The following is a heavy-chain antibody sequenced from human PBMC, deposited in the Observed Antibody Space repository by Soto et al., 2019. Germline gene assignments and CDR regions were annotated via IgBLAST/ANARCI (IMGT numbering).Heavy chain of an antibody. CDR1: GFTFSDYY. V-gene: IGHV3-11*06. D-gene: IGHD2-15*01. CDR3: VRGGGGGLFDP. J-gene: IGHJ5*02. Sequence: GGSLRLSCANSGFTFSDYYMSWIRQAPGKGLEWLSYISPGSRYPAYADSVKGRFTISRDNARRSLSLQMNSLTVDDTAIYYCVRGGGGGLFDPWGQGSMVTVSS. CDR2: ISPGSRYP.